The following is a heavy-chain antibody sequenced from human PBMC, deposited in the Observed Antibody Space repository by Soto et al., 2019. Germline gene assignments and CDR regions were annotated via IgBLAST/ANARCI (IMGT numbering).Heavy chain of an antibody. Sequence: PGGSRRLSCGVSGFSVIVNYMTWVRQAPGKGLEWVSIIYGGGTTYYADSVKGRFTISRDNSKNTLYLQMNSLRAEDTAVYYCARPHSERYSYGMDVWGQGTTVTVS. CDR3: ARPHSERYSYGMDV. CDR2: IYGGGTT. CDR1: GFSVIVNY. V-gene: IGHV3-53*01. D-gene: IGHD1-26*01. J-gene: IGHJ6*02.